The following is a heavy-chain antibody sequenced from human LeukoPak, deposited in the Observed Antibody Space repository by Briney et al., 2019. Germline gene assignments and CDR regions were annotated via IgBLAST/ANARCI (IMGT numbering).Heavy chain of an antibody. Sequence: GGSLRLSCAASGFTLSNHWMIWVRQAPGKGLEWVAVISYDGSNKYYADSVKGRFTISRDNSKNTLYLQMNSLRAEDTAVYYCAKDALFTYYYDSSGYYVDYWGQGTLVTVSS. CDR3: AKDALFTYYYDSSGYYVDY. D-gene: IGHD3-22*01. V-gene: IGHV3-30*18. CDR2: ISYDGSNK. CDR1: GFTLSNHW. J-gene: IGHJ4*02.